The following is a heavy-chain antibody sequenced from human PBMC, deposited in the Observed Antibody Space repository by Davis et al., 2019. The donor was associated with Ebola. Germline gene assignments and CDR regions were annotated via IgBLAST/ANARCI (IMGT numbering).Heavy chain of an antibody. CDR2: IDPSDSYT. Sequence: ESLKISCKGSGYSFTSYWIGWVRQMPGKGLEWMGRIDPSDSYTNYSPSFQGHVTISADKSISTAYLQWSSLKASDTAMYYCARQGIGGSYPMNWFDPWGQGTLVTVSS. D-gene: IGHD1-26*01. J-gene: IGHJ5*02. V-gene: IGHV5-10-1*01. CDR3: ARQGIGGSYPMNWFDP. CDR1: GYSFTSYW.